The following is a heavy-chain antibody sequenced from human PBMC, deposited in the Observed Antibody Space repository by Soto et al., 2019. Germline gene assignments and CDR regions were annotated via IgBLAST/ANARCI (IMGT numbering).Heavy chain of an antibody. V-gene: IGHV4-59*01. CDR3: ARGEDAFFYYGLDV. CDR1: GCSITSSY. Sequence: TXETLSLTCTVSGCSITSSYWSWIRRPPGKGLEWIAYIYDTGISGYTPSTSYNPSLKSRVTMSVDTSKSQFSLKLTSVTAADTAVYYCARGEDAFFYYGLDVWGQGITVTVSS. CDR2: IYDTGISGYTPST. J-gene: IGHJ6*02.